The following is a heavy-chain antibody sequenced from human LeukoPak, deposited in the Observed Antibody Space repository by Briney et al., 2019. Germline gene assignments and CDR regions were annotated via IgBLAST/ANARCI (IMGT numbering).Heavy chain of an antibody. CDR2: ISPNSGGT. J-gene: IGHJ4*02. V-gene: IGHV1-2*06. CDR3: ARAIRGSGYSLLFDY. Sequence: APVKVSCKXSGYTFTGYYMHWVRQAPGQGLERMGRISPNSGGTNYAQKFQGRVTMTRDTSISTAYMELSRLRSDDTAVYYCARAIRGSGYSLLFDYWGQGTLVTVSS. D-gene: IGHD3-22*01. CDR1: GYTFTGYY.